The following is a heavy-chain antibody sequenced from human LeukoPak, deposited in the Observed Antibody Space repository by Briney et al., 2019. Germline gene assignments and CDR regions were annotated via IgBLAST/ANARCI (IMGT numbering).Heavy chain of an antibody. D-gene: IGHD3-3*01. CDR1: GYTFTSYD. V-gene: IGHV1-8*01. CDR3: ARVGYDFWSGYDKYYDY. Sequence: ASVKVSCKASGYTFTSYDINWVRQATGQGLEWMGWMNPNRGNTGYAQKFQGRVTMTRNTSISTAYMELSSLRSEDTAVYYCARVGYDFWSGYDKYYDYWGQGTLVTVSS. CDR2: MNPNRGNT. J-gene: IGHJ4*02.